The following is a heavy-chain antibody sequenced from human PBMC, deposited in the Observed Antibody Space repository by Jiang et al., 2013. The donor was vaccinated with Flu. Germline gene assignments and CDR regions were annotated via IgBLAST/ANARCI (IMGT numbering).Heavy chain of an antibody. CDR3: ARPLTAGIYHYYLDV. CDR1: GGSISSGDYF. CDR2: IHYSGST. V-gene: IGHV4-39*01. Sequence: LLKPSETLSLTCTVSGGSISSGDYFWGWIRQPPGKGLEWVGSIHYSGSTYYNPSLKSRVTISVDTSKNQFSLKLSSATAADTAVYYCARPLTAGIYHYYLDVWGKGTTVTVAS. D-gene: IGHD4/OR15-4a*01. J-gene: IGHJ6*03.